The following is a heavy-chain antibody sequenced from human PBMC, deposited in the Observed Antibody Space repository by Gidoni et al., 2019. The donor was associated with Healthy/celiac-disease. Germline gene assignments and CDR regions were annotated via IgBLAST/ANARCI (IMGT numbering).Heavy chain of an antibody. CDR3: ARHDYGDYWNWFDP. Sequence: VQLQESVPGLVKPSETLSLTCTVSGGSLSSYYWSWIRQPPGKGLEWIGYIYYSGSTTYTPSRKSRVTISVDTSKNQFSLKLSSVTAADTAVYYCARHDYGDYWNWFDPWGQGTLVTVSS. CDR2: IYYSGST. D-gene: IGHD4-17*01. J-gene: IGHJ5*02. V-gene: IGHV4-59*08. CDR1: GGSLSSYY.